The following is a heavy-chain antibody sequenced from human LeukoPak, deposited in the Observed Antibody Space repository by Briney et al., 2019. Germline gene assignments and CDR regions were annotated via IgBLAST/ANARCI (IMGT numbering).Heavy chain of an antibody. CDR2: IKGDGSAK. Sequence: QAGGSLRLSCAASGFAFSDSWMTWIRQAPGKGLEWVAFIKGDGSAKKYVDSVKGRFTISRDNAKNSLFLQMNSLRAEDTAVYYCARRSWSDAFDIWGQGTMVTVSS. D-gene: IGHD2-8*02. V-gene: IGHV3-7*01. J-gene: IGHJ3*02. CDR1: GFAFSDSW. CDR3: ARRSWSDAFDI.